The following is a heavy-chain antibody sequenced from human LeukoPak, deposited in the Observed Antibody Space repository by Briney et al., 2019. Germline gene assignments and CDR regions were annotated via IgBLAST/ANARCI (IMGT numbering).Heavy chain of an antibody. CDR1: GFTFSDSG. V-gene: IGHV3-30*18. CDR2: IASYGGNE. J-gene: IGHJ4*02. D-gene: IGHD6-13*01. Sequence: GGSLRLSCAASGFTFSDSGMHWVRQTPGKGLEWVAVIASYGGNEHYADSVKGRFTISRDNSKNTLYLQMNSLRPEDTAVYYCAKVGTSYSSSWYGGYWGQGTLVTVSS. CDR3: AKVGTSYSSSWYGGY.